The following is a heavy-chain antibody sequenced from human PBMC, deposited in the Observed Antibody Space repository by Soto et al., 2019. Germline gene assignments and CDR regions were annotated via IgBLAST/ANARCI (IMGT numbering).Heavy chain of an antibody. CDR2: IYYSGST. CDR3: AGDRYDFWSGYPEAV. CDR1: GGSISSYY. J-gene: IGHJ6*02. D-gene: IGHD3-3*01. Sequence: PSETLSLTCTVSGGSISSYYWSWIRQPPGKGLEWIGYIYYSGSTNYNPSLKSRVTISVDTSKNQFSLKLSSVTAADTAVYYCAGDRYDFWSGYPEAVWGQGTTVTVSS. V-gene: IGHV4-59*01.